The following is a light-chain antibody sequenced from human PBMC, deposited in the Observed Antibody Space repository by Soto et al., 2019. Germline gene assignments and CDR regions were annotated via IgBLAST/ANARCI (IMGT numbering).Light chain of an antibody. CDR2: DDK. CDR3: QVWDTNSGAV. V-gene: IGLV3-21*02. CDR1: NLQTKN. Sequence: SYELTQPPSVSVAPGQTAILTCGGANLQTKNVHWYQQRPGQAPVLVIYDDKKRPSGIPERFSGSSSGNLATLTLIRVESRDEADYYCQVWDTNSGAVFGGGTKVTVL. J-gene: IGLJ2*01.